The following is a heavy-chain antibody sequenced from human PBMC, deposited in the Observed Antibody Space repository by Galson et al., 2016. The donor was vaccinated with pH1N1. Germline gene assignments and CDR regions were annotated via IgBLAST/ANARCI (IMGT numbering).Heavy chain of an antibody. Sequence: SETLSLTCTVSGDSISSYYWNWIRQPPGKGLEWIGYLYHSHHSGSTKYSPSLKSRVTMSVDMSNSHFSLNLSSVTAADTAVYYCARGDLVVGEGWYNGFDTNALKNSQRPSLPEPKHLSRGEPAMVFRWGGEFGRGGGRDKRFRQRGQGTTVTVSS. D-gene: IGHD6-19*01. J-gene: IGHJ6*02. V-gene: IGHV4-59*01. CDR3: ARGDLVVGEGWYNGFDTNALKNSQRPSLPEPKHLSRGEPAMVFRWGGEFGRGGGRDKRFRQ. CDR1: GDSISSYY. CDR2: LYHSHHSGST.